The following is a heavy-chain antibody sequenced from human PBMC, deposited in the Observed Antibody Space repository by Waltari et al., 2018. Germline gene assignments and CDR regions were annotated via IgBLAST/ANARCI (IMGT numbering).Heavy chain of an antibody. J-gene: IGHJ4*02. CDR3: ARDLVGWWVFDY. Sequence: QVQLVESGGGLVKPGGSLRLSCAASGFTFSDYYMSWIRQAPGKGPEWISYISRNANAIYYADSVKGRFTISRDNAKNSLYLQMNSLRAEDTAVYYCARDLVGWWVFDYWGQGTLVTVSS. CDR2: ISRNANAI. D-gene: IGHD2-15*01. V-gene: IGHV3-11*01. CDR1: GFTFSDYY.